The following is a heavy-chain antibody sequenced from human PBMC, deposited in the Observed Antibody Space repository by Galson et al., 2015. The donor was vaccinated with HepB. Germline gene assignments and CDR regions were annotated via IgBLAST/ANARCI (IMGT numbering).Heavy chain of an antibody. V-gene: IGHV4-39*01. CDR2: IYYSGST. J-gene: IGHJ4*02. CDR3: ARLAKGYYDILTGYYSFPQRLNYFDY. CDR1: GGSISSSSYY. D-gene: IGHD3-9*01. Sequence: SETLSLTCTVSGGSISSSSYYWGWIRQPPGKGLEWIGSIYYSGSTYYNPSLKSRVTISVDTSKNQFSLKLSSVTAADTAVYYCARLAKGYYDILTGYYSFPQRLNYFDYWGQGTLVTVSS.